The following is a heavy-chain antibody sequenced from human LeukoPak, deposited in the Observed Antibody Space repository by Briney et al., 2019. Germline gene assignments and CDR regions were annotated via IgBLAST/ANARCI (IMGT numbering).Heavy chain of an antibody. D-gene: IGHD6-19*01. CDR2: MYTSGST. V-gene: IGHV4-61*02. J-gene: IGHJ4*02. CDR1: GGSISSGSSY. Sequence: SQTLSLTCTVSGGSISSGSSYWSWIRQPAGKGLEWIGRMYTSGSTNYNPSLKSRVTISVDTSKNQFSLKMTFVTAADTAVYYCTRGSITVDHWGQGTLVTVSS. CDR3: TRGSITVDH.